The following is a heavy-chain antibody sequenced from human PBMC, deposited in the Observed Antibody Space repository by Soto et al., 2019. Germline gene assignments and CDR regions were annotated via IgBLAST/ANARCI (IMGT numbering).Heavy chain of an antibody. Sequence: GGSLRLSCAASGFTFSTYGIHLVRQAPGKGLEWVSVIWYDGSYKFYADSVKGRFTISRDNSKNTLFLQMNSLRAEDTAVYYCARARYYDSSGYYSAFDYWGQGTLVTVSS. D-gene: IGHD3-22*01. V-gene: IGHV3-33*01. CDR2: IWYDGSYK. CDR3: ARARYYDSSGYYSAFDY. CDR1: GFTFSTYG. J-gene: IGHJ4*02.